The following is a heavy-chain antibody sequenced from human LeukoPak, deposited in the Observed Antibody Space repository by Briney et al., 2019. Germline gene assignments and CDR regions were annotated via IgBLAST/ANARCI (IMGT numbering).Heavy chain of an antibody. Sequence: GASVKVSCKASGYTFTSYGFNWVRQAPGQGLEWMGWISAYNGYTNYAQKLQGRVTLTTDTSTSTAYMELRSLRSDDTAVYYCARDQLSSGCDFDYWGQGTLVTVSS. CDR3: ARDQLSSGCDFDY. J-gene: IGHJ4*02. D-gene: IGHD6-19*01. V-gene: IGHV1-18*01. CDR2: ISAYNGYT. CDR1: GYTFTSYG.